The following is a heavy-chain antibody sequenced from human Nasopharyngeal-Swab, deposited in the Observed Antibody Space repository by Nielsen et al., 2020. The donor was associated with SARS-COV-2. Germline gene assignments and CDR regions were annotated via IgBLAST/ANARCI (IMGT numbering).Heavy chain of an antibody. D-gene: IGHD6-13*01. V-gene: IGHV3-9*01. CDR1: GFTFDDYA. CDR2: ISWNSVSI. Sequence: SLKISCETSGFTFDDYAMYWVRQAPGKGLEWVSGISWNSVSIGYADSVKGRFTISRDNAKNSLYLQMNSLRAEDTALYYCAKGIAAAGSRCLDYWGQGTLVTVSS. CDR3: AKGIAAAGSRCLDY. J-gene: IGHJ4*02.